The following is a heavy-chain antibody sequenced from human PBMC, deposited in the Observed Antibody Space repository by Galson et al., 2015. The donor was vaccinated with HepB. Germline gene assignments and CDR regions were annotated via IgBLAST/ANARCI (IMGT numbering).Heavy chain of an antibody. CDR3: AKGILGGLLIAAAAGGFDY. V-gene: IGHV3-30*18. CDR2: ISYDGSNK. CDR1: GFTFSSYG. J-gene: IGHJ4*02. D-gene: IGHD6-13*01. Sequence: SLRLSCAASGFTFSSYGMHWVRQAPGKGLEWVAVISYDGSNKYYADSVKGRFTISRDNSKNTLYLQMNSLRAEDTAVYYCAKGILGGLLIAAAAGGFDYWGQGTLVTVSS.